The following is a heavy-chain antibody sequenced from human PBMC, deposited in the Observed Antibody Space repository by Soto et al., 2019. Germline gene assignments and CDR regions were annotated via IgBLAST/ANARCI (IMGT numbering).Heavy chain of an antibody. J-gene: IGHJ4*02. CDR1: GFTFSSYA. Sequence: GGSLRLSCAASGFTFSSYAMSWVRQAPGKGLEWVSAISGSGGSTYYADSVKGRFTISRDNSKNTLYLQMNSLRAEDTAVYYCAKTGCSGGSCYADYWGQGTLVTVS. D-gene: IGHD2-15*01. V-gene: IGHV3-23*01. CDR3: AKTGCSGGSCYADY. CDR2: ISGSGGST.